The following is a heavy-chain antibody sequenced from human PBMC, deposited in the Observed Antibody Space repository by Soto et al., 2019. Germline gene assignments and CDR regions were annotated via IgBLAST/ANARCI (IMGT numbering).Heavy chain of an antibody. D-gene: IGHD3-22*01. Sequence: GGSLRLSCAASGLTFSSYAMSWVRQAPGKGLEWVSAISGSGGSTYYADSVKGRFTIFRDNSKNTLYLQMNSLRAEDTAVYYCAKALHNVIVVVITSFDYWGQGTLVTVSS. V-gene: IGHV3-23*01. J-gene: IGHJ4*02. CDR1: GLTFSSYA. CDR2: ISGSGGST. CDR3: AKALHNVIVVVITSFDY.